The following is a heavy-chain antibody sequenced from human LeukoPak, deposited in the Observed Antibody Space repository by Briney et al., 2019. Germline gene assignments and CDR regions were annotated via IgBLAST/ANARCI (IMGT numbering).Heavy chain of an antibody. V-gene: IGHV1-2*02. D-gene: IGHD4-17*01. CDR1: GYTFTGYY. CDR3: ARTMTTVTTSDAFDI. Sequence: ASVKVSCKASGYTFTGYYMHWVRQAPGQGLEWMGWINPNSGGTNYAQKFQGRVTMTMDTSISTAYMELSRLRSDDTAVYYCARTMTTVTTSDAFDIWGQGTMVTVSS. CDR2: INPNSGGT. J-gene: IGHJ3*02.